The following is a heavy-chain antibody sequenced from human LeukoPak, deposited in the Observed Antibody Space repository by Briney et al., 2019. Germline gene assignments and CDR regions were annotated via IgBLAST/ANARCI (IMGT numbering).Heavy chain of an antibody. CDR1: GFTFSSYS. CDR2: ISGSGGST. V-gene: IGHV3-23*01. J-gene: IGHJ4*02. Sequence: LPGGSLRLSCAASGFTFSSYSMNWVRQAPGKGLEWVSAISGSGGSTYYADSVKGRFTISRDNSKNTLYLQMNSLRAEDTAVYYCAKDTPRRTMIVVGFDYWGQGTLVTVSS. D-gene: IGHD3-22*01. CDR3: AKDTPRRTMIVVGFDY.